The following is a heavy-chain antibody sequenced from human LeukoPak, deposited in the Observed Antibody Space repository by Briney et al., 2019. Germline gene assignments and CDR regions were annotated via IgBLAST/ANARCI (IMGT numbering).Heavy chain of an antibody. CDR1: GFSFSNYA. J-gene: IGHJ3*02. V-gene: IGHV3-30*04. CDR3: ARGDGYLNDAFDI. CDR2: ISYDGSNK. Sequence: GGSLRLSCAASGFSFSNYAMNWVRQAPGKGLEWVAVISYDGSNKYYADSVKGRFTISRDNSKNTLYLQTNSLRAEDTAVYYCARGDGYLNDAFDIWGQGTMVTVSS. D-gene: IGHD5-24*01.